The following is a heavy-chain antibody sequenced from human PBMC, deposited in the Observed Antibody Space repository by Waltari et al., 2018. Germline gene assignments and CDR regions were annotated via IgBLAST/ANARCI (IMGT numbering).Heavy chain of an antibody. J-gene: IGHJ4*02. CDR3: ARITQIPSYYHDY. Sequence: QLQLQESGPGLVKPSETLSLTCTVSGGSISSSSYYWGWIRQPPGKGREWIGSIYYSGSTYYNPSLKSRVTISVDTSKNQFSLKLSSVTAADTAVYYCARITQIPSYYHDYWGQGTLVTVSS. D-gene: IGHD3-10*01. CDR1: GGSISSSSYY. CDR2: IYYSGST. V-gene: IGHV4-39*07.